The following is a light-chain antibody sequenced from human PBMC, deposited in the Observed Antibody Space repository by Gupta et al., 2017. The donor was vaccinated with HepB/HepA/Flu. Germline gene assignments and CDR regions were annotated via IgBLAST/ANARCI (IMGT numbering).Light chain of an antibody. CDR2: DVS. Sequence: QSALTQHASVSGPPGQSIPTSCPGPSSDVGGYNYVSWYQQHPGKAPKLMIYDVSNRPSGVSNRLSGSKSGNTASLTISGLQAEDEADYYCSSYTSSSTLGVFGGGTKLTVL. CDR3: SSYTSSSTLGV. J-gene: IGLJ3*02. CDR1: SSDVGGYNY. V-gene: IGLV2-14*01.